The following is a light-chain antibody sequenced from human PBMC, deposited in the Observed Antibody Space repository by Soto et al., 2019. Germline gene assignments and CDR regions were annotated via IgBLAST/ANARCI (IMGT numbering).Light chain of an antibody. CDR3: QQYGRSPLLYT. CDR2: GSS. Sequence: EIVLTQSPGTLSLSPGERATLSCRTSQSVNSNFLAWYQQTPGQAPRLLVYGSSTRAAGVPDRFSGSGSGTDFSLTISRLEPEDFGVYYCQQYGRSPLLYTVGQGTKLGVK. V-gene: IGKV3-20*01. J-gene: IGKJ2*01. CDR1: QSVNSNF.